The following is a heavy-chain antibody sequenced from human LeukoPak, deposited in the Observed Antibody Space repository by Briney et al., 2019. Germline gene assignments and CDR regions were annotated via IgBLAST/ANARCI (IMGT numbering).Heavy chain of an antibody. D-gene: IGHD3-16*01. CDR3: ARGRDYVTTGYAFEI. Sequence: SETLSLTCTVSGGSISSYYWSWIRQPPGKGLEWIGYIYYSGSTNYNPSLKSRVTISVDTSKNQFSLKLSSVTAADTAVYYCARGRDYVTTGYAFEIWGQGTKVTVSS. CDR2: IYYSGST. CDR1: GGSISSYY. V-gene: IGHV4-59*01. J-gene: IGHJ3*02.